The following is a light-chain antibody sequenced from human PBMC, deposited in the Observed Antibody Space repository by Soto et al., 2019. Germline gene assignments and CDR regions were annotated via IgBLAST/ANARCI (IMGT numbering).Light chain of an antibody. J-gene: IGKJ1*01. CDR2: GAS. Sequence: EIVMTQSPATLSVSPGERATLSCRASQSVSSNLAWYQQKHGQAPRLLIYGASTRATGIPARFRGSGSGTEFNLTISSLQSEDFAVYYCQQYNNWPQTFGQGTKVEIK. V-gene: IGKV3-15*01. CDR3: QQYNNWPQT. CDR1: QSVSSN.